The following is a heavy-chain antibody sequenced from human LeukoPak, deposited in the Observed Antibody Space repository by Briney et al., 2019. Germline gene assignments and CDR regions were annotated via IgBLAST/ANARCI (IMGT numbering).Heavy chain of an antibody. D-gene: IGHD5-12*01. CDR3: AKDGYSGYDVFDC. V-gene: IGHV3-23*01. CDR1: GFTFSSYA. Sequence: SGGSLRLSCAASGFTFSSYAMSWVRQAPGKGLEWVSTISGSGGSTNYADSVKGRFTISRDKSKNTLYLQMNSLRVEDTAVYYCAKDGYSGYDVFDCWGQGTLVTVSS. J-gene: IGHJ4*02. CDR2: ISGSGGST.